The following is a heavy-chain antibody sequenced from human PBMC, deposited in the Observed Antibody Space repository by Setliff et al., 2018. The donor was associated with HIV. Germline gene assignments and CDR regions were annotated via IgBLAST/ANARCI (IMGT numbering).Heavy chain of an antibody. J-gene: IGHJ4*02. CDR1: GVSIASYH. D-gene: IGHD5-12*01. V-gene: IGHV4-59*08. CDR2: VYFSGTT. Sequence: TLSLTCSVTGVSIASYHWIWIRQAPGKGLEWIGYVYFSGTTNYNPSLKSRVTISIDPSENHFSLNLSSVTAADTAVYYCARLGGSTITRYFDFWGQGRLVTVSS. CDR3: ARLGGSTITRYFDF.